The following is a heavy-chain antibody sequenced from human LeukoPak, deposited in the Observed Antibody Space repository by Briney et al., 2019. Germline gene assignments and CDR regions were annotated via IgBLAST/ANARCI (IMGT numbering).Heavy chain of an antibody. V-gene: IGHV4-59*02. D-gene: IGHD3-10*02. CDR2: IYYSGST. J-gene: IGHJ4*02. CDR3: ATDVRGLVPYYFDF. Sequence: SETLSLTCAVSGGSVSSYYWNWIRQPPGKGLEWIGYIYYSGSTNYNPSLKSRVTISIDTSKNQLSLQLTSVTAADTAVYYCATDVRGLVPYYFDFWGQGTLVTVSS. CDR1: GGSVSSYY.